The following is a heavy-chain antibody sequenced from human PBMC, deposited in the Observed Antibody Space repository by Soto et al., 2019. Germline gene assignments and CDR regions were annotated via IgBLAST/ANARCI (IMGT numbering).Heavy chain of an antibody. D-gene: IGHD2-2*01. V-gene: IGHV3-74*01. CDR1: GFTFSSYW. CDR2: INSDGSST. CDR3: ARDGLVVPAAIQHMVRGVVIGYYFDY. Sequence: GGSLRLSCAASGFTFSSYWMHWVRQAPGKGLVWVSRINSDGSSTSYADSVKGRFTISRDNAKNTLYLQMNSLGAEDTAVYYCARDGLVVPAAIQHMVRGVVIGYYFDYWGQGTLVTVSS. J-gene: IGHJ4*02.